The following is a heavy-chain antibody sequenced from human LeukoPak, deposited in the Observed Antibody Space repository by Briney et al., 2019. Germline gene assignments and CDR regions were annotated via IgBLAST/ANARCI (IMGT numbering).Heavy chain of an antibody. CDR1: GFTFSSYG. D-gene: IGHD5-18*01. CDR3: AKARTRGYSYGSFDY. V-gene: IGHV3-30*02. Sequence: GGSLRLSCAASGFTFSSYGIHWVRQAPGKGLEWVAFIRYDGTNKNYADSVKGRFTISRDNSKNTLYLQMNSLRVEDTAVYYCAKARTRGYSYGSFDYWGQGTLVTVSS. J-gene: IGHJ4*02. CDR2: IRYDGTNK.